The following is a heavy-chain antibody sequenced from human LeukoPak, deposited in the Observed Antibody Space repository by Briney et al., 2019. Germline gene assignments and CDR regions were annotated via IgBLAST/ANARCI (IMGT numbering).Heavy chain of an antibody. CDR3: AKDPTVTGYYFDY. Sequence: GGSLRLSCAASGFTFSSYGMHWVRQAPGKGLEWVAFIRYDGSNKYYADSVKGRFTISRDNSKNTLYLQMNSLRAEDTAVYYSAKDPTVTGYYFDYWGQGTLVTVSS. V-gene: IGHV3-30*02. J-gene: IGHJ4*02. D-gene: IGHD4-17*01. CDR2: IRYDGSNK. CDR1: GFTFSSYG.